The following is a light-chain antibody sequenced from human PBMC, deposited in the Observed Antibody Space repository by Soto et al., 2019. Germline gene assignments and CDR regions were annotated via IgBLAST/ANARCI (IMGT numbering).Light chain of an antibody. CDR1: NSDVGLYDF. Sequence: QSALTQPASVSGTPGQSITISCTGSNSDVGLYDFVSWYQHHPGRAPKLIVSEVSHRPSGISNRFSGSKSGNTASLTISGLQSEDEADYYCISYTSDDVRYVFGTGTKLTAL. V-gene: IGLV2-14*01. CDR2: EVS. J-gene: IGLJ1*01. CDR3: ISYTSDDVRYV.